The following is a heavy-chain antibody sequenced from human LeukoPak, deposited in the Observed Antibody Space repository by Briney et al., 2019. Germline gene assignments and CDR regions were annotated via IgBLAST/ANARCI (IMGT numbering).Heavy chain of an antibody. CDR2: ISGTDST. J-gene: IGHJ4*02. D-gene: IGHD6-19*01. Sequence: GGSLRLSCAASGFTFKNYAMSWVRQAPGKGLEWVSVISGTDSTYYADSVKGRFTISRDNSNNTLYLQMNSLRAEDTAVYYCAKWAIAVAGRTFDYWGQGTLVTVSS. CDR1: GFTFKNYA. CDR3: AKWAIAVAGRTFDY. V-gene: IGHV3-23*01.